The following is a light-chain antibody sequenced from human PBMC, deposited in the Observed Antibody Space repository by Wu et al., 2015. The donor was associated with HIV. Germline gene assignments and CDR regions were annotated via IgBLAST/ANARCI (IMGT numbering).Light chain of an antibody. V-gene: IGKV3-15*01. CDR3: QQYNNWPPLIT. CDR2: GAS. CDR1: QSISSN. J-gene: IGKJ5*01. Sequence: EIVMTQSPVTLSVSPGERATLSCRASQSISSNLAWYQQKPGQAPRLLIYGASTRATGFPARFSGSGSGTEFTLTISSMQSEDFAVYYCQQYNNWPPLITFGQGTRLEIK.